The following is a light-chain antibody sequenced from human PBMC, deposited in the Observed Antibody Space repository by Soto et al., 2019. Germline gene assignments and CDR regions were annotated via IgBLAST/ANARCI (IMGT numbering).Light chain of an antibody. CDR2: DAS. CDR1: QSVRSY. CDR3: QHYNTWPWT. Sequence: EIVLTQSPATLSLSPGERATLSCRASQSVRSYLAWYQQKPGQAPRLLIYDASNRATDIPARFSGSGSGTEFTLTISSLQSEDFAVYYCQHYNTWPWTFGQGTKVDIK. J-gene: IGKJ1*01. V-gene: IGKV3-11*01.